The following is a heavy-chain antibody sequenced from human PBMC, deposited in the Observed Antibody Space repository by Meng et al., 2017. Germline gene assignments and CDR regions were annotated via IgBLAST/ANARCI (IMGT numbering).Heavy chain of an antibody. V-gene: IGHV3-48*04. J-gene: IGHJ4*02. Sequence: GESLKISCAASGFTFSSYSMNWVRQAPGKGLEWVSYISSSGSTIYYADSVKGRFTISRDNAKNSLYLQMNSLRAEDTAVYYCARDHGQSPTSGWYGFLWGQGTLVTVSS. CDR3: ARDHGQSPTSGWYGFL. CDR1: GFTFSSYS. CDR2: ISSSGSTI. D-gene: IGHD6-19*01.